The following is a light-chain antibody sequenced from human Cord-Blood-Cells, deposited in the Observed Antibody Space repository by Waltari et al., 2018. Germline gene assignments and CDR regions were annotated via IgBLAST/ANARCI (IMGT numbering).Light chain of an antibody. V-gene: IGKV3-11*01. CDR2: DAS. J-gene: IGKJ2*03. Sequence: EIVLTQSPATLSLSPGERATLSCRASQSVSSYLAWYPQKPGQAPRLLIYDASNSATGIPARFSGSGSGTDFTLTISSLEPEDFAVYYCQQRSNWPRSLGQGTKLEIK. CDR1: QSVSSY. CDR3: QQRSNWPRS.